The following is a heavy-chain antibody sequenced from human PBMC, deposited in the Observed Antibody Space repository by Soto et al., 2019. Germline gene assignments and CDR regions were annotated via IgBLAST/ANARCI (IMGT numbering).Heavy chain of an antibody. V-gene: IGHV5-51*01. CDR3: ARRAFLPEGYSPNYFDY. Sequence: GESLKISCEGSGYTFTRYAIGWVRQMPGKGLEWMGIIYPGESDPRHSPSFQGQVTISADKSINTAYLQWGSLKASDTAIYYCARRAFLPEGYSPNYFDYWGRGTLVTVSS. CDR1: GYTFTRYA. CDR2: IYPGESDP. J-gene: IGHJ4*02. D-gene: IGHD3-22*01.